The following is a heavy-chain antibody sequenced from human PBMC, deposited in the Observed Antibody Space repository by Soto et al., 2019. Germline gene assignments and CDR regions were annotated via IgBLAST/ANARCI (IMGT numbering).Heavy chain of an antibody. D-gene: IGHD3-10*01. CDR3: AKSSLYYGSGSYYNPLDY. CDR2: ISGSGGST. J-gene: IGHJ4*02. V-gene: IGHV3-23*01. CDR1: GFTFSSYA. Sequence: PGGSLRLSCAASGFTFSSYAMSWVRQAPGKGLEWVSAISGSGGSTYYADSVKGRFTISRDNSKNTLYLQMNSLRAEDTAVYYCAKSSLYYGSGSYYNPLDYWGQGTLVTVSS.